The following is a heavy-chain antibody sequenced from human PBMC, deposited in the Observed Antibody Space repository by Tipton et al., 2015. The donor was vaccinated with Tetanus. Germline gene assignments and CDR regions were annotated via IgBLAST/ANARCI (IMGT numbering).Heavy chain of an antibody. Sequence: GLVKPSQTLSLTCAISGDSVSGNSAAWNWTRQSPSRGLEWLGRTYYRSEWYYDYAVSVKSRITINPDTSKNQLSLQLNSVTPDDTAVYYCARSRGGDLDYWGQGTLVTVSS. V-gene: IGHV6-1*01. CDR3: ARSRGGDLDY. D-gene: IGHD4-17*01. CDR2: TYYRSEWYY. J-gene: IGHJ4*02. CDR1: GDSVSGNSAA.